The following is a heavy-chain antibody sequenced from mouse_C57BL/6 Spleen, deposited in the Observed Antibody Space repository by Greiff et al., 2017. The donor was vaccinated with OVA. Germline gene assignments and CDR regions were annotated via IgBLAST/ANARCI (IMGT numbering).Heavy chain of an antibody. V-gene: IGHV14-4*01. CDR3: TTRDSNLAWFAY. Sequence: VQLQQSGAELVRPGASVKLSCTASGFTITDDYMHWVKQRPEQGLEWIGWIDPENGDTEYASKFQGKATITADTSSNTAYLQLSSLTSEDTAVYYCTTRDSNLAWFAYWGKGTLVTVSA. CDR1: GFTITDDY. J-gene: IGHJ3*01. D-gene: IGHD2-5*01. CDR2: IDPENGDT.